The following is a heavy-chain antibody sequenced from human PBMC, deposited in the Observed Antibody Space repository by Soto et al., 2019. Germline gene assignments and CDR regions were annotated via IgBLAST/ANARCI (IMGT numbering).Heavy chain of an antibody. CDR2: ISGNGNTI. D-gene: IGHD2-15*01. CDR3: AASAVVAAHY. CDR1: PFTLGHYL. Sequence: GGSLRLSSAASPFTLGHYLMAYIRQAPGKGLEWLSYISGNGNTIYYADSVKGRFTVSRDNAKNLLYLQMNSLRAEDTAVYYCAASAVVAAHYWGQGALVTVSS. V-gene: IGHV3-11*01. J-gene: IGHJ4*02.